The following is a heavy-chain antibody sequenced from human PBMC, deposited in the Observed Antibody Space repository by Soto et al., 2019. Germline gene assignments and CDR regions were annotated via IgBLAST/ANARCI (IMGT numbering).Heavy chain of an antibody. D-gene: IGHD4-17*01. CDR3: ARHDYGGNKASH. CDR1: GGSVSSGSYY. Sequence: SETLSLTCTVFGGSVSSGSYYRSWIRQPPGKGLEWIGYIYYSGSTNYNPSLKSRVTISVDTSKNQFSLKLSSVTAADTAVYYCARHDYGGNKASHWGQGTLVTVSS. J-gene: IGHJ4*02. V-gene: IGHV4-61*01. CDR2: IYYSGST.